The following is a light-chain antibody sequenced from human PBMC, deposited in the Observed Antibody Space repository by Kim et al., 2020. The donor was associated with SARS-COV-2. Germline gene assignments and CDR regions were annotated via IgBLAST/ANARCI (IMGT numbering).Light chain of an antibody. CDR2: DNN. J-gene: IGLJ3*02. Sequence: QSVLTQPPSVSAAPGQKVTISCSGSSSNIGDNYVSWYQHLPGTAPKLLIYDNNKRPSRIPGRFSGSMSGTSATLGITGLQTGDEADYYCGTWDSSLSAWVFGGGTQLTVL. CDR1: SSNIGDNY. V-gene: IGLV1-51*01. CDR3: GTWDSSLSAWV.